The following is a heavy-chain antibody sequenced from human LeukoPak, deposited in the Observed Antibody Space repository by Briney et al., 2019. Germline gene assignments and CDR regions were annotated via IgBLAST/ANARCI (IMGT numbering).Heavy chain of an antibody. CDR2: ISYDGSNK. CDR3: ARARGIAAAGPPLNYYYMDV. J-gene: IGHJ6*03. CDR1: GFTFSSYA. Sequence: GGSLRLSCAASGFTFSSYAMHWVRQAPGKGLEWVAVISYDGSNKYYADSVKGRFTISRDNSKNTLYLQMNSLRAEDTAVYYCARARGIAAAGPPLNYYYMDVWGKGTTVTVSS. D-gene: IGHD6-13*01. V-gene: IGHV3-30*04.